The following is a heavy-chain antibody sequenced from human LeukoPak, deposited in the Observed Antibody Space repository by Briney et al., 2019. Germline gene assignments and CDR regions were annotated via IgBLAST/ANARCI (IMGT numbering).Heavy chain of an antibody. CDR3: ARSGGDYPAYLCMDV. Sequence: TLSLTCTVSGGSISSGGYYWSWISQHPGKGLEWIGYIYYSGSTYYNPSLKSRVTISVDSSKNQFSLKLSSVTAADAAVYACARSGGDYPAYLCMDVWGQGTTVTVSS. D-gene: IGHD4-17*01. CDR2: IYYSGST. CDR1: GGSISSGGYY. V-gene: IGHV4-31*03. J-gene: IGHJ6*02.